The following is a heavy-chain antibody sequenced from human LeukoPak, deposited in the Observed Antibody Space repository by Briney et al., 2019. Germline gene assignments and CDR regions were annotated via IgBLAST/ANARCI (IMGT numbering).Heavy chain of an antibody. Sequence: PSETLSLTCTVSGGSISSYHWSWIRQPPGKGLECIGFIYYSGSTNYNPSLKSRVTISVDTSKNQFSLKLSSVTAADTAVYYCVRARNYYDSSDYYYEGDAFDIWGQGTMVTVSS. V-gene: IGHV4-59*01. J-gene: IGHJ3*02. CDR2: IYYSGST. D-gene: IGHD3-22*01. CDR3: VRARNYYDSSDYYYEGDAFDI. CDR1: GGSISSYH.